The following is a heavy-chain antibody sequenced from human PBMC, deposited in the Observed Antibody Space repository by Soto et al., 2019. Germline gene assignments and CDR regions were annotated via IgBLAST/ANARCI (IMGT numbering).Heavy chain of an antibody. V-gene: IGHV4-61*01. J-gene: IGHJ5*02. D-gene: IGHD3-10*01. CDR3: ARGNYGAGSYYSVDWFDP. CDR2: IYYRGST. Sequence: QVQLQESGPGLVKPSETLSLTCTVSGGSVSSGSYYWSWIRQPPGKGLEWIGYIYYRGSTNYNPALKSRVXXXVXXSKSQFSLKMSSVTAADTAVYQGARGNYGAGSYYSVDWFDPWGQGTLVTVSP. CDR1: GGSVSSGSYY.